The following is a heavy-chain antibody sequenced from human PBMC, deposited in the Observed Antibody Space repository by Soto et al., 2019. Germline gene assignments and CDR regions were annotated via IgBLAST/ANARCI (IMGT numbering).Heavy chain of an antibody. CDR1: GYSFTTYN. CDR3: ARGSRISLVRGASTFDY. D-gene: IGHD3-10*01. V-gene: IGHV1-46*01. J-gene: IGHJ4*02. Sequence: QVQLVQSGAEVKNPGASVHISCKASGYSFTTYNIHWVRQAPGQGLEWMGIINPSGGITNYPQKFQGRVTVTRDTSTSTVYMEVCSLSFDDTAVYYCARGSRISLVRGASTFDYWGQGTLVTVSS. CDR2: INPSGGIT.